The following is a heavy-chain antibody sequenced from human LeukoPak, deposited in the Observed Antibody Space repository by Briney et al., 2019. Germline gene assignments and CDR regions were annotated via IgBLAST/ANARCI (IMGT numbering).Heavy chain of an antibody. CDR2: IIPIFGTA. J-gene: IGHJ6*03. Sequence: ASVKVTCKASGGTFSSYAIGWVRQAPGQGLEWTGGIIPIFGTANYAQKFQGRVTITTDESTSTAYMELSSLRSEDTAVYYCAREMVITTGLDYYYYYMDVWGKGTTVTVSS. D-gene: IGHD3-22*01. V-gene: IGHV1-69*05. CDR3: AREMVITTGLDYYYYYMDV. CDR1: GGTFSSYA.